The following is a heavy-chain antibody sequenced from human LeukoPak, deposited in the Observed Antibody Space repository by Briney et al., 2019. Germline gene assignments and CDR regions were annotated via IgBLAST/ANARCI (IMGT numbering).Heavy chain of an antibody. V-gene: IGHV4-59*08. CDR1: GGSISSYY. Sequence: SETLSLTCTVSGGSISSYYWSWIRQPPGKRLEWIGYIYYSGNTNYNPSLKSRVTISVDTSKRQFSLKLISVTATDTAVYYCARHGGTYGGNSVGLNWFDPWGQGTLVTVSS. CDR3: ARHGGTYGGNSVGLNWFDP. CDR2: IYYSGNT. D-gene: IGHD4-23*01. J-gene: IGHJ5*02.